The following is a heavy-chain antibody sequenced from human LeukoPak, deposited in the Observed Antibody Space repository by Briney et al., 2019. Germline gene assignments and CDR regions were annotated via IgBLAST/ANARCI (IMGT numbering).Heavy chain of an antibody. CDR2: IYYSGST. CDR3: ARHSSSSSCRFYP. D-gene: IGHD6-13*01. Sequence: SETLSLTCTVSGGSISSSSYYWGWSRQPRGKGLEWIGSIYYSGSTYNNPSLKRRITISVNTTKNQFSLKLSSVSAADTAVYYCARHSSSSSCRFYPWGQGTLVTVSS. J-gene: IGHJ5*02. CDR1: GGSISSSSYY. V-gene: IGHV4-39*01.